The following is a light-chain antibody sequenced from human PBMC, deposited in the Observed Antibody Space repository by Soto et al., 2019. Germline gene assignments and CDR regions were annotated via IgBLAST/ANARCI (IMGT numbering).Light chain of an antibody. CDR3: SSYTGSSTSV. Sequence: QSALTQPASVSGSPGQWITISCTGTSSDVGSYNLVSWYQQHPGKAPKLMIYEGSKRPSGVSNRFSGSKSGNTASPTISGLQAEDDAYYYCSSYTGSSTSVFGGGTKLTVL. J-gene: IGLJ2*01. V-gene: IGLV2-23*01. CDR1: SSDVGSYNL. CDR2: EGS.